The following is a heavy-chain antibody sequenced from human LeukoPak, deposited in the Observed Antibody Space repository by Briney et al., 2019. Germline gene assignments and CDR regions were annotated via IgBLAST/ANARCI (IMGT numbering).Heavy chain of an antibody. Sequence: PGGSLRLSCAASGFTFSSYWMHWVRQAPGKGLVWVSRINSDGSSTSYADSVKGRFTISRDNAKNTLYLQMNSLRAEDTAVYYCARGQRRAPRNSAGAFDIWGQGTMVTVSS. V-gene: IGHV3-74*01. CDR2: INSDGSST. CDR1: GFTFSSYW. D-gene: IGHD1-7*01. J-gene: IGHJ3*02. CDR3: ARGQRRAPRNSAGAFDI.